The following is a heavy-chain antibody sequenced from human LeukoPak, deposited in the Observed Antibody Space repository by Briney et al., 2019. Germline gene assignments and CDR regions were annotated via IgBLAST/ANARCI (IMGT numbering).Heavy chain of an antibody. D-gene: IGHD3-3*01. J-gene: IGHJ5*02. CDR2: IIPIFGTA. CDR1: GGTFSSNA. Sequence: ASVKVSCKASGGTFSSNAISWVRQAPGQGLEWMGGIIPIFGTANYAQKFQGRVTITADESTSTAYMELSSLRSEDTAVYYCARDSGFLEWSPPPWFDPWGQGTLVTVSS. CDR3: ARDSGFLEWSPPPWFDP. V-gene: IGHV1-69*13.